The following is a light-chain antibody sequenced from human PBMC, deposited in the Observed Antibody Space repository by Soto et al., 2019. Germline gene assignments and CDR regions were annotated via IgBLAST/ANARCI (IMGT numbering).Light chain of an antibody. CDR2: DAS. J-gene: IGKJ1*01. CDR1: LSVSVY. V-gene: IGKV3-11*01. CDR3: QKYASPPRT. Sequence: RRNIDNITCRTSLSVSVYLDWYQQKPGQAPRLLISDASNRATGIPARFSGSGSGTDFTLTISTLDPKDLASYHCQKYASPPRTSGQRTKVDIK.